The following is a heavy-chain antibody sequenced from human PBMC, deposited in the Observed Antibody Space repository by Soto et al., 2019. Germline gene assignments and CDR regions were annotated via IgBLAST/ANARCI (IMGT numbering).Heavy chain of an antibody. V-gene: IGHV2-5*02. Sequence: QITLKESGPTLVKPTQTLTLTCTFSGFSLNTSGVGVGWIRQPPGKALEWLALIYWDDDKLYSPSLKSRLTFTKDTTKNQVVLTMTNMDPVDTGTYYFAHRPYGDYPIDYWGQGTLVTVSS. D-gene: IGHD4-17*01. J-gene: IGHJ4*02. CDR3: AHRPYGDYPIDY. CDR1: GFSLNTSGVG. CDR2: IYWDDDK.